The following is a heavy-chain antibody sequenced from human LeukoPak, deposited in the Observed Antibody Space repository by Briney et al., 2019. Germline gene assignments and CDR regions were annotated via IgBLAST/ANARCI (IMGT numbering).Heavy chain of an antibody. J-gene: IGHJ4*02. CDR2: ISISGDIT. Sequence: AGGSLRLSCAVSGFTFSSHAMTWVRQAPGKGLEWVSGISISGDITYYADSVQGRFIISRDNSKNTVYLQMNSLRVEDTAVYYCANEEVPNDYWGQGTLVTDSS. V-gene: IGHV3-23*01. CDR1: GFTFSSHA. D-gene: IGHD4/OR15-4a*01. CDR3: ANEEVPNDY.